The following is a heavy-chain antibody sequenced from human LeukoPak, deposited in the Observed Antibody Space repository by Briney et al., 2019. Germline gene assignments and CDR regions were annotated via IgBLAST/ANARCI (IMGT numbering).Heavy chain of an antibody. CDR3: VSFYETY. Sequence: GGSLRLSCAASGNYWMHWVRQAPGKGLVWVSHSNSDGSWTGYADSVKGRFTISKDNAKNTVYLQMNSLRAEDTAVYYCVSFYETYWGRGTLVTVSS. D-gene: IGHD2/OR15-2a*01. V-gene: IGHV3-74*01. CDR2: SNSDGSWT. CDR1: GNYW. J-gene: IGHJ4*02.